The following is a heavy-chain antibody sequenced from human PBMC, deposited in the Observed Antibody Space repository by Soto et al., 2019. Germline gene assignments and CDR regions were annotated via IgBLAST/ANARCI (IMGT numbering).Heavy chain of an antibody. V-gene: IGHV1-69*01. J-gene: IGHJ2*01. CDR2: IIIVSETT. Sequence: QVQLEQSGAEVKKPGSSVKVSCKVSGGSFNTYAINWVRQAPGLGLEWMGGIIIVSETTNYAQKFQDRVKITADEFTSTAYMELSSLRSEDTAVYYCAKGHGLLDGEGLGSYWYFDLWGRGTLVTVSS. CDR3: AKGHGLLDGEGLGSYWYFDL. D-gene: IGHD3-10*01. CDR1: GGSFNTYA.